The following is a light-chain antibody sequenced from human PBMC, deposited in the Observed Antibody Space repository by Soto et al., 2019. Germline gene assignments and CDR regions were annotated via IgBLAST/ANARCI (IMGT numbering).Light chain of an antibody. CDR1: QDIQTY. J-gene: IGKJ3*01. Sequence: IQLTQSPSSLSESVGDRVSITCRASQDIQTYLAWYQQKRGEAPKLLISGTFTLQSGVPSRFNGSGSGTDFTLTISRLQPEDFATYYCQHLNNYPPFPFGPGTKVDLE. CDR3: QHLNNYPPFP. V-gene: IGKV1-9*01. CDR2: GTF.